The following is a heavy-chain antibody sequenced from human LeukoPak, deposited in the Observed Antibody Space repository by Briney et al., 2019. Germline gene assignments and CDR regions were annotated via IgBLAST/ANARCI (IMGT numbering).Heavy chain of an antibody. Sequence: PSETLSLTCTVSGGSISSSSYSWGWIRQPPGKGLEWIGSIYYSGSTYYNPSLKSRVTISVDTSKNQFSLKLSSVTAADTAVYYCARHRGSIMITFGGVNLYFDYWGQGTLVTVSS. V-gene: IGHV4-39*01. D-gene: IGHD3-16*01. CDR1: GGSISSSSYS. J-gene: IGHJ4*02. CDR3: ARHRGSIMITFGGVNLYFDY. CDR2: IYYSGST.